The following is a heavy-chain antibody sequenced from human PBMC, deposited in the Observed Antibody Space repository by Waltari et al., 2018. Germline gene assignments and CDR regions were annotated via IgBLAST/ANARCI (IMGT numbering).Heavy chain of an antibody. CDR1: GGSISSSSYY. V-gene: IGHV4-39*01. CDR3: ARRRGVVGATVVGWFDP. Sequence: QLQLQESGPGLVKPSETLSLTCTVSGGSISSSSYYWGWIRQPPGKGLEWIGSIYYSGRTYYNPSLKSRVTISVDTSKNQFSLKLSSVTAADTAVYYCARRRGVVGATVVGWFDPWGQGTLVTVSS. D-gene: IGHD1-26*01. J-gene: IGHJ5*02. CDR2: IYYSGRT.